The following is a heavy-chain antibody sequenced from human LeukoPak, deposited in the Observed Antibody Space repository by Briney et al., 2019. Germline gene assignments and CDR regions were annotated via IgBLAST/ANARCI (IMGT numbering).Heavy chain of an antibody. V-gene: IGHV1-18*01. CDR1: GYTFTNYG. CDR2: ISADNGNT. Sequence: ASVKVSCKASGYTFTNYGISWVRQAPGQGLEWMGWISADNGNTNYAQKVQGRVTMTTDTSTSTAYMELRRLRSDDTAVYYCARGRSKSHMVATIRVNGDYYYMDVWGKGTTVTVSS. D-gene: IGHD5-12*01. CDR3: ARGRSKSHMVATIRVNGDYYYMDV. J-gene: IGHJ6*03.